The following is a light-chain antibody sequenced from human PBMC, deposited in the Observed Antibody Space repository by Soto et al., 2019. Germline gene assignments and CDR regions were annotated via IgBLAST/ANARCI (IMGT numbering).Light chain of an antibody. CDR1: SSNIGAGYD. Sequence: SVLTQPPSVSGAPGQRVTISCTGSSSNIGAGYDVHWYQQLPGTAPKLLIYDNINRPSGVPDRFSGSKSGTSASLAITGLQAEDEADYYCQSYDTSLNDYVFGTGTKLTVL. V-gene: IGLV1-40*01. CDR3: QSYDTSLNDYV. J-gene: IGLJ1*01. CDR2: DNI.